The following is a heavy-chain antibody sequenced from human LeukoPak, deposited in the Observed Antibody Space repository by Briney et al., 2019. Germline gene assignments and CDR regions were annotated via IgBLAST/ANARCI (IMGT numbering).Heavy chain of an antibody. D-gene: IGHD6-13*01. V-gene: IGHV3-21*01. CDR1: GFTFSSYS. CDR3: AREMRAAAGEYYYYYYMDV. J-gene: IGHJ6*03. Sequence: GGSLRLSCAASGFTFSSYSMNWVRQAPGKGLEWVSSISSSSSYIYYADSVKGRFTISRDNAKNSLYLQMNSLRAEDTAVYYCAREMRAAAGEYYYYYYMDVWGKGTTVTVSS. CDR2: ISSSSSYI.